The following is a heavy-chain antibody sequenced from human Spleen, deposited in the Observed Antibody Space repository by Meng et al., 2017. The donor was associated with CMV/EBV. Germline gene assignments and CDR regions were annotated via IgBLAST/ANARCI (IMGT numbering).Heavy chain of an antibody. V-gene: IGHV3-74*01. J-gene: IGHJ4*02. CDR2: INSDGSST. CDR1: FTFSTYW. CDR3: ARVRYCSSTSCYTDFDY. Sequence: FTFSTYWMHWVRQVPGKGLVCVSHINSDGSSTSYADSVKGRFTISRDNVKNTLYLQMNSLRAEDTAVYYCARVRYCSSTSCYTDFDYWGQGTLVTVSS. D-gene: IGHD2-2*02.